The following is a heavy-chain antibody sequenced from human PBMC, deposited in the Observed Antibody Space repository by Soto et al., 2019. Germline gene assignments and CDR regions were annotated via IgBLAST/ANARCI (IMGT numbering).Heavy chain of an antibody. CDR2: LTGSSSNI. CDR1: GFSFRNYA. Sequence: EVQLLESGGGLVQPGGSLRLSCAASGFSFRNYAMSWVRQAPGKGLEWISTLTGSSSNIYYADSVKGRFAISRDNSRNTVYLQMTNLRAEDTAVYYCAKEIAVAVATPPEYWGQGTLVTVSS. D-gene: IGHD5-12*01. V-gene: IGHV3-23*01. J-gene: IGHJ4*02. CDR3: AKEIAVAVATPPEY.